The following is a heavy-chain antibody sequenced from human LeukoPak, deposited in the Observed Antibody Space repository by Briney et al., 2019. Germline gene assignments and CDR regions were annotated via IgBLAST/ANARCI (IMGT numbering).Heavy chain of an antibody. D-gene: IGHD3-3*01. J-gene: IGHJ5*02. V-gene: IGHV1-2*04. CDR1: GYTFTGYY. CDR2: INPNSGAT. CDR3: ARGGFPGSFLDNWFDP. Sequence: ASVTVSCKASGYTFTGYYMHWVRQAPGQGLEWMGWINPNSGATNSAQKFQGWVTMTRDTSISTVYMELSRLRSDDTAVYYCARGGFPGSFLDNWFDPWGQGTLVTVSS.